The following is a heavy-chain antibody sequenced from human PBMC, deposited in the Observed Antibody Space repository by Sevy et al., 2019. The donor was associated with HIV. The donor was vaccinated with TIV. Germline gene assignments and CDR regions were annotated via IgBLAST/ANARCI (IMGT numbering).Heavy chain of an antibody. CDR1: GFTFSSYA. J-gene: IGHJ6*02. CDR3: ARDPQRYCSSTSCYYYYGMDV. D-gene: IGHD2-2*01. CDR2: ISYDGSNK. V-gene: IGHV3-30*04. Sequence: GGSLRLSCAASGFTFSSYAMHWVRQAPGKGLEWVAVISYDGSNKYYADSVKGRFTISRDNSKHTLYLQMNSLRAEDTAVYYCARDPQRYCSSTSCYYYYGMDVWGQRTTVTDSS.